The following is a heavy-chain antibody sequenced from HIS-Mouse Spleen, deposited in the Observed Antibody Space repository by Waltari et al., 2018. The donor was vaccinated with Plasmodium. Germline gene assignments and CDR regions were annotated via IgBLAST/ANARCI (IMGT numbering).Heavy chain of an antibody. D-gene: IGHD6-13*01. CDR2: IKQDGSEK. CDR3: ASSWYWYFDL. V-gene: IGHV3-7*01. Sequence: EVQLLESGGGLVQPGGSLRLFCAASGFTFSSYWRSWVRQAPGKGLEWVANIKQDGSEKYYLDSVKGRFTISRDNAKNSLYLQMNSLRAEDTAVYYCASSWYWYFDLWGRGTLVTVSS. CDR1: GFTFSSYW. J-gene: IGHJ2*01.